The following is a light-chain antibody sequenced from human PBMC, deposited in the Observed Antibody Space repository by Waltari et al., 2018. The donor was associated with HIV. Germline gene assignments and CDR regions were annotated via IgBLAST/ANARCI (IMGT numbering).Light chain of an antibody. CDR2: GNT. V-gene: IGLV1-40*01. J-gene: IGLJ3*02. CDR1: SSNIGAGYD. CDR3: QSYDISLSGWV. Sequence: QSVLTQPPSVSGAPGQRVTISCTGSSSNIGAGYDVHWYQQFPGTAPKVLIYGNTYRPSGVPDRFSGSQSGSSASLLITGLQAEDDADYYCQSYDISLSGWVFGGGTKLTVL.